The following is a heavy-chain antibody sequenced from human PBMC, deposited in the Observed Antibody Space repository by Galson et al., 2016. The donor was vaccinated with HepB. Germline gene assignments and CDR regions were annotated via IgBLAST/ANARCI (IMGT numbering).Heavy chain of an antibody. V-gene: IGHV3-66*01. CDR1: GLSVSDAY. CDR3: ARDPSLRNGMNV. J-gene: IGHJ6*02. CDR2: LYAGGET. Sequence: SLRLSCAASGLSVSDAYMNWVRQAPGKGLEWVSVLYAGGETYYAGSLRGRFTISRDNSKNILYLQMNSLRVEDTAVYYCARDPSLRNGMNVWGQGTTVTVSS.